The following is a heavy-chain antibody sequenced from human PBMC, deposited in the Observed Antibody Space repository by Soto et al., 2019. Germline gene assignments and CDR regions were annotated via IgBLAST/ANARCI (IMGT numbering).Heavy chain of an antibody. D-gene: IGHD3-3*01. Sequence: GGSLRLSCAASGFTFSSYGMHWVRQAPGKGLEWVAVIWYDGSNKYYADSVKGRFTISRDNSKNTLYLQMNSLRAEDTAVYYCARDLGDFWSGYHGYYYYYGMDVWGQGTTVTVSS. CDR1: GFTFSSYG. CDR3: ARDLGDFWSGYHGYYYYYGMDV. J-gene: IGHJ6*02. V-gene: IGHV3-33*01. CDR2: IWYDGSNK.